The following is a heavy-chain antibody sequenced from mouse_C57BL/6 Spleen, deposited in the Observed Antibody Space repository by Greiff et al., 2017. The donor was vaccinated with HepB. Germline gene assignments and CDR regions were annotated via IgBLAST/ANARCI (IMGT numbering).Heavy chain of an antibody. Sequence: EVKVEESGGGLVQPGGSMKLSCVASGFTFSNYWMNWVRQSPEKGLEWVAQIRLKSDNYATHYAESVKGRFTISRDDSKSSVYLQMNNLRAEDTGIYYCTGLYYEAYWGQGTLVTVSA. V-gene: IGHV6-3*01. CDR3: TGLYYEAY. CDR2: IRLKSDNYAT. J-gene: IGHJ3*01. D-gene: IGHD2-4*01. CDR1: GFTFSNYW.